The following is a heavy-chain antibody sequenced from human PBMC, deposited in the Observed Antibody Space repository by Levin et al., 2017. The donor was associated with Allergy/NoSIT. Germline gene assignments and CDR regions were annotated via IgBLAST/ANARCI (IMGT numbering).Heavy chain of an antibody. D-gene: IGHD4-23*01. V-gene: IGHV3-23*01. CDR2: ISGSGGST. J-gene: IGHJ5*02. CDR3: AKDLGDYGDNSQYWFDP. CDR1: GFTFSSYA. Sequence: GGSLRLSCAASGFTFSSYAMIWVRQAPGRGLEWVSAISGSGGSTYYADSVEGRFTISRDNSKNTVYLQMNSLRAEDSALYYCAKDLGDYGDNSQYWFDPWGQGTLVTVSS.